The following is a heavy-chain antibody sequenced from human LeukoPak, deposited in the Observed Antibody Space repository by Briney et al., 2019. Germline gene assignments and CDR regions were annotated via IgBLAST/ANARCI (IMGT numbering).Heavy chain of an antibody. CDR1: GFTFSSYW. J-gene: IGHJ6*02. Sequence: PGGSLRLSCAASGFTFSSYWMHWVRQAPGKGLVWVSRINSDGSSTSYADSVKGRFTISRDNAKNTLYLQMNSLRAEDTAVYYCAGDFYDFLIDYYYGMDVWGQGTTVTVSS. CDR2: INSDGSST. CDR3: AGDFYDFLIDYYYGMDV. D-gene: IGHD3-3*01. V-gene: IGHV3-74*01.